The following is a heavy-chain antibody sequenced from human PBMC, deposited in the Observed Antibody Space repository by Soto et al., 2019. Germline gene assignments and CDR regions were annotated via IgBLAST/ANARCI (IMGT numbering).Heavy chain of an antibody. D-gene: IGHD6-19*01. V-gene: IGHV1-18*01. Sequence: QVQLLQSGAEVKKPRASVKVSCKASGYTFTSYGISWVRQAPGKGLEWMGWISAYNGNTHYAQQLQGRVTMTTDTSTSTAYMKLISLTSDDTDVYYCARTGSVRGWDFDYWGQGTMVTVSS. J-gene: IGHJ4*02. CDR2: ISAYNGNT. CDR1: GYTFTSYG. CDR3: ARTGSVRGWDFDY.